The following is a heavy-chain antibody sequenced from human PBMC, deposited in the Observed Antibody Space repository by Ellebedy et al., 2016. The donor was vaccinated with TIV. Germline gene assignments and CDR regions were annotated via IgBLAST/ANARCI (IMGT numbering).Heavy chain of an antibody. V-gene: IGHV4-39*01. CDR3: ARRGYCSSTSCYRTRRYFDY. D-gene: IGHD2-2*03. Sequence: SETLSLXXTVSGGSISSTSYYWGWIRQPPGKGLEWIGSIYYSGSTYYNPSLKSRVTISVDTSKNQFSLKLSSVTAADTAVYYCARRGYCSSTSCYRTRRYFDYWGQGTLVTVSS. CDR2: IYYSGST. CDR1: GGSISSTSYY. J-gene: IGHJ4*02.